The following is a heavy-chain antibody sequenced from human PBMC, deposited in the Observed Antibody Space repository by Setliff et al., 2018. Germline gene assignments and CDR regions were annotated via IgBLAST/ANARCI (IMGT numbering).Heavy chain of an antibody. V-gene: IGHV4-4*07. J-gene: IGHJ4*02. CDR1: GGSISSYY. Sequence: SETLSLTCTVSGGSISSYYWSWIRQPAGKGLEWIGHIYIGGSANYNPSLKSRVTMSVDTSKNQFSLKLSSVTAADTAVYYCASGYSYYYDNLGTLDYWGQGTLVTVSS. CDR3: ASGYSYYYDNLGTLDY. CDR2: IYIGGSA. D-gene: IGHD3-22*01.